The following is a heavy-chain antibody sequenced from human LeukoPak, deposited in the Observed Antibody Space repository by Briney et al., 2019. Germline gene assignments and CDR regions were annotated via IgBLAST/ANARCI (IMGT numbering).Heavy chain of an antibody. Sequence: GASVKVSCKASGYTFTSYDINWVRQATGQGLEWMGWMNPNSGNTGYAQKFQGRVTMTRNTSISTAYMELSSLRSEDTAVYYCARGSYYYGSNDYWGQGTLVTVYS. CDR1: GYTFTSYD. CDR3: ARGSYYYGSNDY. D-gene: IGHD3-10*01. CDR2: MNPNSGNT. V-gene: IGHV1-8*01. J-gene: IGHJ4*02.